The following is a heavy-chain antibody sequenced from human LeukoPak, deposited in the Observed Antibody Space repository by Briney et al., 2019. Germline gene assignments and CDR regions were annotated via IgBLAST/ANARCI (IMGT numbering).Heavy chain of an antibody. V-gene: IGHV3-23*01. J-gene: IGHJ4*02. Sequence: GGSLRLSCAASGFTFNYYTMYWVRQAPGKGLEWVSIIGISGGGIHYADSVKGRFTISRDNSKNTLYLQMNSLRAEDTAVYYCAIDPNWGVDYWGQGVLVTVSS. D-gene: IGHD7-27*01. CDR3: AIDPNWGVDY. CDR2: IGISGGGI. CDR1: GFTFNYYT.